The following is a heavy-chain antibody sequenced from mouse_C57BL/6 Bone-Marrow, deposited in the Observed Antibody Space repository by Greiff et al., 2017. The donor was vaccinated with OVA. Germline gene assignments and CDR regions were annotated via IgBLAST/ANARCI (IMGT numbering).Heavy chain of an antibody. J-gene: IGHJ3*01. Sequence: QVQLQQPGAELVRPGSSVKLSCKASGYTFTSYWMDWVKQRPGQGLEWIGNIYPSDSETHYNQKFKDKATLTVDKSSSTAYMQRSSLTSEDSAVYYCARKELWFPWFAYWGQGTLVTVSA. V-gene: IGHV1-61*01. CDR2: IYPSDSET. CDR3: ARKELWFPWFAY. CDR1: GYTFTSYW. D-gene: IGHD2-2*01.